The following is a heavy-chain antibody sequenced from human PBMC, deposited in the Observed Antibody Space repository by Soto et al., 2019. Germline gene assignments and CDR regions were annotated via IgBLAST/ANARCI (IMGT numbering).Heavy chain of an antibody. Sequence: GGSLRLSCAASGFTFDDYAMHWVRQAPGKGLEWVSGISWNSGSISYADSVKGRFTISRDNAKNSLNLQMNSLRAEDTALYYCAKDRDYYDSSGYYRLHTLDYWGQGTLVT. CDR1: GFTFDDYA. CDR3: AKDRDYYDSSGYYRLHTLDY. D-gene: IGHD3-22*01. V-gene: IGHV3-9*01. J-gene: IGHJ4*02. CDR2: ISWNSGSI.